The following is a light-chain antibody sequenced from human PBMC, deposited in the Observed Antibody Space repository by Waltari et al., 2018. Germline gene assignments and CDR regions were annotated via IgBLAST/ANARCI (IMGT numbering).Light chain of an antibody. CDR3: QKYDRLPAT. V-gene: IGKV3-20*01. J-gene: IGKJ1*01. CDR1: QSVSRS. Sequence: SRRASQSVSRSLVCYQQKPGRAPRRLISGAASRANGIPDRLSGSGAGREFSITISRMEPEDVVVYYCQKYDRLPATFGQGTKVEIK. CDR2: GAA.